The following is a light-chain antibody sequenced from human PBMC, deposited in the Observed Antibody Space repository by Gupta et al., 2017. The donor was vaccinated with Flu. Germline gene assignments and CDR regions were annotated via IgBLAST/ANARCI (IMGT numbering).Light chain of an antibody. V-gene: IGLV2-11*01. Sequence: QSAPTQPRSVSGSPGQSVTISCTGSSNDVGGSNRVSWYQQRPGKAPKLLLYDVTERPSGVPDRFSGSKSGNTASLTISGLQADDEADYYCSSYACRVTWVFGTGTTVTVL. CDR2: DVT. CDR1: SNDVGGSNR. J-gene: IGLJ1*01. CDR3: SSYACRVTWV.